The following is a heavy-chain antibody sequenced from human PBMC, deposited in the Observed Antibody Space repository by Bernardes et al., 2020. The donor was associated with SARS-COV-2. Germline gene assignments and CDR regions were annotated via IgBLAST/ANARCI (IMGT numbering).Heavy chain of an antibody. D-gene: IGHD3-22*01. CDR2: IYHTGTT. J-gene: IGHJ4*02. Sequence: SETLSLTCAVSGGSISSSNWWSWVRQPPGKGLEWIGEIYHTGTTNYNPSLKSRVTISVDKSKNQLSLRLSSVTAADTAVYYCARVAYYYDSGSYYYNFDYWGQGTLVTVSS. CDR1: GGSISSSNW. CDR3: ARVAYYYDSGSYYYNFDY. V-gene: IGHV4-4*02.